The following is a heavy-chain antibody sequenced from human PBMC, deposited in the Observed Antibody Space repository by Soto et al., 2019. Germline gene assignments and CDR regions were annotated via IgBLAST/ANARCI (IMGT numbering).Heavy chain of an antibody. CDR1: GGSISSYY. CDR3: ASSSWVYYYYMDV. V-gene: IGHV4-59*01. J-gene: IGHJ6*03. CDR2: IYYSGST. D-gene: IGHD6-13*01. Sequence: PSETLSLTCTVSGGSISSYYWSWIRQPPGKGLEWIGYIYYSGSTNYNPSLKSRVTISVDTSKNQFSLKLSSVTAADTAVYYCASSSWVYYYYMDVWGKGTTVTVSS.